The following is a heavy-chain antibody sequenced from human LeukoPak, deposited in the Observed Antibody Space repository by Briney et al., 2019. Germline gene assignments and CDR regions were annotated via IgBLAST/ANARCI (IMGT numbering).Heavy chain of an antibody. Sequence: GGSLRLSCAASGFTFSSYAMSWVRQAPGKGLEWVSAISGSGGSTYYADSVKGRFTISRDNSKNTLYLQMNSLRAEDTAVYYCAKPQNHYYDSSGLGYDYWGQGTLVTVSS. J-gene: IGHJ4*02. D-gene: IGHD3-22*01. CDR1: GFTFSSYA. V-gene: IGHV3-23*01. CDR3: AKPQNHYYDSSGLGYDY. CDR2: ISGSGGST.